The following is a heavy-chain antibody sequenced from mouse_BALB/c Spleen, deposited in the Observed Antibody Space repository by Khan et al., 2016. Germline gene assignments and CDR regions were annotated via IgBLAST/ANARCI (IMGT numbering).Heavy chain of an antibody. J-gene: IGHJ3*01. Sequence: EVQLQESGPGLVKPSQSLSLTCSVTGYSITSGYFWNWIRQFPGNKLEWMGYISSDGYIDYNPSLQNRISITRDTSKNQFFLRLNSVTTEDTATYFCARDGYDGWFAYWGQGTLVTVSA. D-gene: IGHD2-2*01. V-gene: IGHV3-6*02. CDR3: ARDGYDGWFAY. CDR1: GYSITSGYF. CDR2: ISSDGYI.